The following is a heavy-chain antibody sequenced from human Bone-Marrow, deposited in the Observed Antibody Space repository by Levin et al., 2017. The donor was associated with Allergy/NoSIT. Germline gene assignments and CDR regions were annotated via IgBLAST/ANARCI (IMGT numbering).Heavy chain of an antibody. D-gene: IGHD6-13*01. CDR3: ARDSPSRSYRGSWLDY. CDR1: GLTVRSNY. V-gene: IGHV3-53*01. J-gene: IGHJ4*02. Sequence: LSLTCEVAGLTVRSNYMSWVRQVPGKGLEWVSVIYSDGTTYYADSVKGRFTISRDNSKNTLYLQMNSLRQEDTAVYYCARDSPSRSYRGSWLDYWGQGTLVTVSS. CDR2: IYSDGTT.